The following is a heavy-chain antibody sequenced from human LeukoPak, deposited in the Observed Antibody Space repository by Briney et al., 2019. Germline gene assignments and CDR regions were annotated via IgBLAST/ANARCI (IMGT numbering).Heavy chain of an antibody. V-gene: IGHV3-23*01. CDR2: ITGSGGST. CDR1: GFTFSNYD. Sequence: GGSLRLSCAASGFTFSNYDMSWVRQAPGSGLEWDSGITGSGGSTYYADSVKGRFTVSRDNSKTTLYLQMNSLRAEDTAVYYCAKGNWGERLDWYFDLWGRGTLVTVSS. CDR3: AKGNWGERLDWYFDL. D-gene: IGHD1-26*01. J-gene: IGHJ2*01.